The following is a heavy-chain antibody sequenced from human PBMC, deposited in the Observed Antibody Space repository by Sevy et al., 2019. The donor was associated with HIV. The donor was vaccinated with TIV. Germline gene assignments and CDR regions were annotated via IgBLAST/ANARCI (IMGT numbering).Heavy chain of an antibody. CDR1: GFTFSDFY. J-gene: IGHJ2*01. CDR2: ISSSDPTNGNTI. CDR3: AREGSLRYLDL. D-gene: IGHD3-10*01. Sequence: GGSLRLSCAASGFTFSDFYMTWIRQTPGRGLEWLSYISSSDPTNGNTIYYADSVKGRCTISRDNAKKALYLQMNSLRAEDTAVYYCAREGSLRYLDLWGRGTLVTVSS. V-gene: IGHV3-11*01.